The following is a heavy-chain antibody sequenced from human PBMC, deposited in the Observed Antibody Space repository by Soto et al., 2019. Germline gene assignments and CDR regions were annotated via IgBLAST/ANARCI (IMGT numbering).Heavy chain of an antibody. Sequence: QVQLVESGGGVVQPGRSLRLSCAASGFTFSSYGIHWVRQAPGKGLEWVALISYDGTDKYYADSVKGRFTISRDNSKNTLYLQMSSLGPEDTAGYSCVKETYSQLLLDVYGRDVWGQGTTVTV. V-gene: IGHV3-30*18. CDR2: ISYDGTDK. CDR1: GFTFSSYG. D-gene: IGHD5-18*01. CDR3: VKETYSQLLLDVYGRDV. J-gene: IGHJ6*02.